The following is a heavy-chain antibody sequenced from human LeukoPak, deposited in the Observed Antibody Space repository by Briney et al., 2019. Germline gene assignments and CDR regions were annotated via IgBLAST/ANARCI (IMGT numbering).Heavy chain of an antibody. V-gene: IGHV3-33*06. D-gene: IGHD3-10*01. J-gene: IGHJ5*02. Sequence: GGSLRLSCAASGFTFSSHGMQWVRQAPGKGLEWVALIWYDGSRTNYVDSVMGRFTISRDSSKNTLYLQMDNLRVEDTAVYFCAKDLSYGSLWFDPWGQGTPVTVSS. CDR3: AKDLSYGSLWFDP. CDR2: IWYDGSRT. CDR1: GFTFSSHG.